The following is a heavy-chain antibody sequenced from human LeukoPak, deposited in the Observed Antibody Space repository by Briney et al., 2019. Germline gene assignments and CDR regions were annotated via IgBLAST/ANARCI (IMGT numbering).Heavy chain of an antibody. D-gene: IGHD4-17*01. V-gene: IGHV3-21*01. Sequence: GGSLRLSCAASGFTFSSYSMNWVRQAPGKGLEWVSSISSSSSYMYYADSVKGRFTISRDNAKNSLYLQMNSLRAEDTAVYYCARGDYEYYYYYYYMDVWGKGTTVTISS. CDR3: ARGDYEYYYYYYYMDV. CDR1: GFTFSSYS. CDR2: ISSSSSYM. J-gene: IGHJ6*03.